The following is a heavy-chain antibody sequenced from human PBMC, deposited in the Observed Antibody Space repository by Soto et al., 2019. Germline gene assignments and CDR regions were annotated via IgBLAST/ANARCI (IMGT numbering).Heavy chain of an antibody. CDR1: GGSFANYY. V-gene: IGHV4-59*10. CDR2: IYSSGST. Sequence: TSETLSLTCAVYGGSFANYYWNWIRQPAGKGLEWIGRIYSSGSTNYNPSLKSRVTMSLDTSKNQFSLKLSSVTAADTAVYYCASSVAATRDYFDYWGQGTMVTVSS. J-gene: IGHJ4*02. D-gene: IGHD2-15*01. CDR3: ASSVAATRDYFDY.